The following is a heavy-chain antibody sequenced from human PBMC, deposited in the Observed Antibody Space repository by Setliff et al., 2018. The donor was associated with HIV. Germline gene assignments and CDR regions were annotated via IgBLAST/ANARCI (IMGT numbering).Heavy chain of an antibody. J-gene: IGHJ6*02. CDR3: ARHEAGGGMDV. V-gene: IGHV5-10-1*01. D-gene: IGHD3-10*01. Sequence: GESLKISCMGSGYSFTTYWISWVRQMPGKGLEWMGRIDPTDSYINYSPSFQGHVTISADKSISSAYLQWSSLKASDTAMYYCARHEAGGGMDVWGQGTTVTVSS. CDR1: GYSFTTYW. CDR2: IDPTDSYI.